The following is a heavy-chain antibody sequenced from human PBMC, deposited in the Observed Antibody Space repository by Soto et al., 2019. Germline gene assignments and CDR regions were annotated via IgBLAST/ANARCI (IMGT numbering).Heavy chain of an antibody. CDR2: IYHSGST. D-gene: IGHD3-3*01. CDR3: ARDFGSFDFWSGSSLDYYYGMDV. Sequence: SETLSLTCAVSGGSISSSNWWSWVRQPPGKGLEWIGEIYHSGSTNYNPSLKSRVTISVDKSKNQFSLKLSSVTAADTAVYYCARDFGSFDFWSGSSLDYYYGMDVWGQGTTVTVSS. V-gene: IGHV4-4*02. CDR1: GGSISSSNW. J-gene: IGHJ6*02.